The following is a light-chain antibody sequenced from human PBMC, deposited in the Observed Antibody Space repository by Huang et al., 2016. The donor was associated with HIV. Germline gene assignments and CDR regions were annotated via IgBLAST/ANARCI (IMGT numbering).Light chain of an antibody. J-gene: IGKJ1*01. Sequence: EVLMTQSPAALSVSPGERATLSCRASQSVSSNLAWYQQKPGQAPRLLIYGASTRATDIPARFSGSGSGTEFTLIISSLQSEDFAVYYCQQYRHWPWTFGQGTKVEIK. CDR1: QSVSSN. V-gene: IGKV3-15*01. CDR2: GAS. CDR3: QQYRHWPWT.